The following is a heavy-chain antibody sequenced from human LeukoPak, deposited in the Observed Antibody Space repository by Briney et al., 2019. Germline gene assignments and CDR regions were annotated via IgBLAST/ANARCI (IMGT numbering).Heavy chain of an antibody. Sequence: GGSLKIPCKGSGYSFTSYWIGWVRRMPGKGLEWMGIIYPGDSDTRYSPSFQGQVTISADKSISTAYLQWSSLKASDTAMYYCARSVVVRAGARYYFDYWGQGTLVTVSS. D-gene: IGHD2-2*01. CDR2: IYPGDSDT. CDR3: ARSVVVRAGARYYFDY. CDR1: GYSFTSYW. J-gene: IGHJ4*02. V-gene: IGHV5-51*01.